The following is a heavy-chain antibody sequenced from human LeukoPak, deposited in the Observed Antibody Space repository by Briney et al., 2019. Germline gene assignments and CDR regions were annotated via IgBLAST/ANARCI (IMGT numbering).Heavy chain of an antibody. CDR1: GDSINSLDL. Sequence: PSETLSLTCTVSGDSINSLDLWSWVRQPPGKGLEWIGEMNLSGTTRSNPSVKSRVTISIDKSKNQFFLNLSSVTAADTAVYYCAGLVGRYSSGLYYYYFDYWGQGTLVTVSS. CDR2: MNLSGTT. V-gene: IGHV4-4*02. D-gene: IGHD3-22*01. CDR3: AGLVGRYSSGLYYYYFDY. J-gene: IGHJ4*02.